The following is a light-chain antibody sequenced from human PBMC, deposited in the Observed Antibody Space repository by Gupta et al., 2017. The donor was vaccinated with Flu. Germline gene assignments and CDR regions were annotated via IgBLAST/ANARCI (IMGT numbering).Light chain of an antibody. J-gene: IGKJ1*01. CDR2: GAS. V-gene: IGKV3-20*01. CDR3: QQDGSSLRT. CDR1: QTLRSSD. Sequence: ETVLTQFPDTLSLSPGERATLSCRASQTLRSSDLGWYQQKPGQSPRFLIYGASNRASGVPDRFSASGSGTDFTLTINKLEPEDFAVYFCQQDGSSLRTFGQGTKVEVK.